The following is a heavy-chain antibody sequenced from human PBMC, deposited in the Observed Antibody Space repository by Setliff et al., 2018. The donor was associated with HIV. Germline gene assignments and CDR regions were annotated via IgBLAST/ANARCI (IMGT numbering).Heavy chain of an antibody. V-gene: IGHV3-20*01. Sequence: GGSLRLSCAASGFTFGDYGMSWVRQAPGKRLEWVSGINWNGGSTSYADSVKGRFTISRDTAKNSLYLQMNSRRAEDTALYHCARDGRGGGSYYADYWGQGILVTVSS. D-gene: IGHD1-26*01. CDR1: GFTFGDYG. CDR2: INWNGGST. J-gene: IGHJ4*02. CDR3: ARDGRGGGSYYADY.